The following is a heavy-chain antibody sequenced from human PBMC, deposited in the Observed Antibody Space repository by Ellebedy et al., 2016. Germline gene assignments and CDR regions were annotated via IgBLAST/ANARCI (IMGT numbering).Heavy chain of an antibody. V-gene: IGHV3-33*01. Sequence: GGSLRLXXAASGFTFSSYGMHWVRQAPGKGLEWVAVIWYDGSNKYYADSVKGRFTISRDNSKNTLYLQMNSLRAEDTAVYYCAREVAGTGYFDYWGQGTLVTVSS. CDR3: AREVAGTGYFDY. J-gene: IGHJ4*02. CDR1: GFTFSSYG. D-gene: IGHD6-19*01. CDR2: IWYDGSNK.